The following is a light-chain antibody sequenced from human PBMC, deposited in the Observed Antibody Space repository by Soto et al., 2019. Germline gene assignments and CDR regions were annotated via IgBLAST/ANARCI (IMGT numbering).Light chain of an antibody. Sequence: EIVLTQSPATLSLSPGERATLSCRASRSVSSYLAWYQQKAAQAPRLLIYDASKRASGIPARFSGSGSGTDFTLTISSLEPEDFAVYYCQQRDRWPPIFTFGPGTKVDI. V-gene: IGKV3-11*01. CDR3: QQRDRWPPIFT. J-gene: IGKJ3*01. CDR2: DAS. CDR1: RSVSSY.